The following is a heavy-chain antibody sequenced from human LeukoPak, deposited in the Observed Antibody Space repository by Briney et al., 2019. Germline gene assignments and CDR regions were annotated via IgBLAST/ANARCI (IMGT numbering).Heavy chain of an antibody. Sequence: SETLSLTCAVYGGSFSGYYWSWIRQPPGKGLEWIGDVNHSGSTNYNPSLKSRVTISVDTSKNQFSLKLSSVTAADTAVYYCARTTYSSGWYYFDYWGQGILVTVSS. J-gene: IGHJ4*02. CDR1: GGSFSGYY. V-gene: IGHV4-34*01. CDR2: VNHSGST. D-gene: IGHD6-19*01. CDR3: ARTTYSSGWYYFDY.